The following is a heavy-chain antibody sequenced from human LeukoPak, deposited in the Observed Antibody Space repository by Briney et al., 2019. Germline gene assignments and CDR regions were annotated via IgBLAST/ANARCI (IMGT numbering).Heavy chain of an antibody. D-gene: IGHD2-15*01. CDR1: GFTFDMYR. CDR3: ARLLGYCSGGSCYGGNWFDP. Sequence: GGSLRLSCATSGFTFDMYRMNWVRQAPGKGLEWVSSISSSSSYIYYADSVKGRFTISRDNAKNSLYLQMNSLRAEDTAVYYCARLLGYCSGGSCYGGNWFDPWGQGTLVTVSS. V-gene: IGHV3-21*01. CDR2: ISSSSSYI. J-gene: IGHJ5*02.